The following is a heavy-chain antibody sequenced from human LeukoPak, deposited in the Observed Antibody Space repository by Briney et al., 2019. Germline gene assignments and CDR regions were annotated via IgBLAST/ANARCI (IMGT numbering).Heavy chain of an antibody. CDR3: ARQAPGYSYGYVY. V-gene: IGHV4-39*01. Sequence: SETLSLTCTVSGGSISSSSYYWGWIRQPPGKGQEWIGSIYYSGSTYYNPSLKSRVTISVDTSKNQFSLKLSSVTAADTAVYYCARQAPGYSYGYVYWGQGTLVTVSS. CDR2: IYYSGST. J-gene: IGHJ4*02. CDR1: GGSISSSSYY. D-gene: IGHD5-18*01.